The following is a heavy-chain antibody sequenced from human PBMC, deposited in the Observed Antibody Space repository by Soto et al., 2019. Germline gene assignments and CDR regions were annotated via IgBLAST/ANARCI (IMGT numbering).Heavy chain of an antibody. CDR2: INHSGST. CDR3: ARIASSIAARDWFAP. J-gene: IGHJ5*02. V-gene: IGHV4-34*01. Sequence: SGTLSLTCAVYGGSFSGYYWSWIRQPPGKGLEWIGEINHSGSTNYNPSLKSRVTISVDTSKNQFSLKLSSVTAADTAVYYCARIASSIAARDWFAPRGQGTLATVSA. CDR1: GGSFSGYY. D-gene: IGHD6-6*01.